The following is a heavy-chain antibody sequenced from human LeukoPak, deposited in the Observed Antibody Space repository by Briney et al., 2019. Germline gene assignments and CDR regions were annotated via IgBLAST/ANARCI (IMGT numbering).Heavy chain of an antibody. Sequence: GGSLRLSCAVSGFTFSSYWMNWVRQAPGKGLEWVASIRQDGGEKSYVDSVKGRFTISRDNTKNSLYLQMSSLRAEDTAVYCCARDGTAAGLYFDLWGQGTLVTVSS. CDR2: IRQDGGEK. V-gene: IGHV3-7*01. CDR3: ARDGTAAGLYFDL. CDR1: GFTFSSYW. D-gene: IGHD6-13*01. J-gene: IGHJ4*01.